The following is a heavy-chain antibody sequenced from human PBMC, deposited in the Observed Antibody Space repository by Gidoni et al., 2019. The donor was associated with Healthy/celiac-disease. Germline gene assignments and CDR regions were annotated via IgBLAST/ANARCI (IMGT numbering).Heavy chain of an antibody. CDR2: ISYDGSNK. V-gene: IGHV3-30-3*01. CDR1: GLTFSSYA. D-gene: IGHD3-10*01. Sequence: QVQLVESGGGVVQPGRSLRLSCAASGLTFSSYAMHWVRQAPGKGLEWVAVISYDGSNKYYADSVKGRFTISRDNSKNTLYLQMNILRAEDTAVYYCAREGPGSGSYFDYWGQGTLVTVSS. J-gene: IGHJ4*02. CDR3: AREGPGSGSYFDY.